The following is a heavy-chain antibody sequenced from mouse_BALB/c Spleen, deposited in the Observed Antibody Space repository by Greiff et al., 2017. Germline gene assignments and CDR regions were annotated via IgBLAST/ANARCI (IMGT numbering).Heavy chain of an antibody. J-gene: IGHJ4*01. CDR2: IYPGNVNT. V-gene: IGHV1S56*01. CDR1: GYTFTSYY. CDR3: ARWVRDGAMDY. D-gene: IGHD3-3*01. Sequence: VKLMESGPELVKPGASVRISCKASGYTFTSYYIHWVKQRPGQGLEWIGWIYPGNVNTKYNEKFKGKATLTADKSSSTAYMQLSSLTSEDSAVYFCARWVRDGAMDYWGQGTSVTVSS.